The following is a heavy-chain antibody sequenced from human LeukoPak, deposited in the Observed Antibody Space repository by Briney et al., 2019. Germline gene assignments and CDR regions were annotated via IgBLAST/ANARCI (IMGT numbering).Heavy chain of an antibody. Sequence: SQTLSLTCTVSGVSISSGSYYRSWIRQPAGKGLEWIGRIYTSGSTNYNPSLKSRVTISVDTSKNQFSLKLSSVTAADTAVYYCARSATRYSSKYYYGMDVWGQGTTVTVSS. D-gene: IGHD4-11*01. CDR1: GVSISSGSYY. CDR2: IYTSGST. J-gene: IGHJ6*02. V-gene: IGHV4-61*02. CDR3: ARSATRYSSKYYYGMDV.